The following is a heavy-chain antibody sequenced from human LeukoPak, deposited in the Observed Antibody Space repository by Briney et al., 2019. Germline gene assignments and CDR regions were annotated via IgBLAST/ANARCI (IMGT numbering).Heavy chain of an antibody. CDR2: IWSDGSTK. Sequence: GGSLRLSCAASGFTFSSYAMSWVRQAPGKGLEWVAVIWSDGSTKYYADSVKGRFTISRDNSKNTLYLQMNSLRAEDTAVYYCARGQPPSYYDMDVWGQGTTVTVSS. V-gene: IGHV3-33*08. D-gene: IGHD6-13*01. J-gene: IGHJ6*02. CDR3: ARGQPPSYYDMDV. CDR1: GFTFSSYA.